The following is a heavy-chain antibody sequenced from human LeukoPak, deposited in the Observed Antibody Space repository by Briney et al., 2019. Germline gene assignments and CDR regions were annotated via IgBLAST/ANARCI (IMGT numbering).Heavy chain of an antibody. Sequence: ASVKVSCKASGYTFTSYDINWVRQAPGQGLEWMGIINPSGGSTSYAQKFQGRVTMTRDMSTSTVYMELSSLRSEDTAVYYCARDQYCSSTSCYDNEFDPWGQGTLVTVSS. CDR3: ARDQYCSSTSCYDNEFDP. CDR1: GYTFTSYD. J-gene: IGHJ5*02. CDR2: INPSGGST. V-gene: IGHV1-46*01. D-gene: IGHD2-2*01.